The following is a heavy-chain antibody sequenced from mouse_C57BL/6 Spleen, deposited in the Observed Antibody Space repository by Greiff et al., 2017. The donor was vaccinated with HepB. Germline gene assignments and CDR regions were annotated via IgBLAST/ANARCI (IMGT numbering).Heavy chain of an antibody. J-gene: IGHJ3*01. CDR2: IYPGDGDT. Sequence: QVHVKQSGPELVKPGASVKISCKASGYAFSSSWMNWVKQRPGKGLEWIGRIYPGDGDTNYNGKFKGKATLTADKSSSTAYMRRSSLTSEDSAVYFCARAVTTSAYWGQGTLVTVSA. CDR1: GYAFSSSW. D-gene: IGHD2-2*01. V-gene: IGHV1-82*01. CDR3: ARAVTTSAY.